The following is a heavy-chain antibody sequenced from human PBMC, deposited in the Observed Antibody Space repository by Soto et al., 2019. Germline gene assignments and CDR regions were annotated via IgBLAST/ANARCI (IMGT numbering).Heavy chain of an antibody. V-gene: IGHV1-8*01. CDR1: GYTFTTYD. CDR2: MNPNRTNT. Sequence: GASVKVSCKASGYTFTTYDINWVRQAPGQGLEWMGWMNPNRTNTGYAEKLQGRVTMTRDTSISTAYMELSSLRYDDTAVYYCVRGGFLSHDHVIIAPATLGFDPWGQGTLVTVSS. CDR3: VRGGFLSHDHVIIAPATLGFDP. D-gene: IGHD2-2*01. J-gene: IGHJ5*02.